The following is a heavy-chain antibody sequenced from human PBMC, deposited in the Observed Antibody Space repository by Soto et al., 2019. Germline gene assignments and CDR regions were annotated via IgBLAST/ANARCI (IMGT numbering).Heavy chain of an antibody. V-gene: IGHV1-69*13. J-gene: IGHJ6*02. D-gene: IGHD3-10*01. CDR2: IIPIFGKA. Sequence: SVKVSCNASGGTFSNYPITWVRRALGQGLEWLGGIIPIFGKADYTQKFQGRVTITADEPTSTAYMEISSLRSEDTAVYYCASGGEYYFEYLPHYYFFGMHVWGPGTTVNVPS. CDR3: ASGGEYYFEYLPHYYFFGMHV. CDR1: GGTFSNYP.